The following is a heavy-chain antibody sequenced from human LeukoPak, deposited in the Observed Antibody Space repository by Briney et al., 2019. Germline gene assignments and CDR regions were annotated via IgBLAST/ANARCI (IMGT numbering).Heavy chain of an antibody. J-gene: IGHJ4*02. Sequence: ASVKVSCKASGYTFTGYYMHWVRQAPGQGLEWMGWINPNSGGTNYAQKFQGRVTMTRDTSISTAYMELSRLRSDDTAVYYCARERSDYVGRYYAYWGQGTLVTVSS. CDR2: INPNSGGT. CDR1: GYTFTGYY. D-gene: IGHD3-22*01. CDR3: ARERSDYVGRYYAY. V-gene: IGHV1-2*02.